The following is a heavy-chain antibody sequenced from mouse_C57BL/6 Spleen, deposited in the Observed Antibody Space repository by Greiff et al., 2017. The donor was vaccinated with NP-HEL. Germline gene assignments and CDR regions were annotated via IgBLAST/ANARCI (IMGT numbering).Heavy chain of an antibody. CDR3: ARRDSYYFDY. CDR2: IDPSDSYT. J-gene: IGHJ2*01. CDR1: GYTFTSYW. Sequence: VQLQESGAELVMPGASVKLSCKASGYTFTSYWMHWVKQRPGQGLEWIGEIDPSDSYTNYNQKFKGKSTLTVDKSSSTAYMQLSSLTSEDSAVYYCARRDSYYFDYWGQGTTLTVSS. V-gene: IGHV1-69*01.